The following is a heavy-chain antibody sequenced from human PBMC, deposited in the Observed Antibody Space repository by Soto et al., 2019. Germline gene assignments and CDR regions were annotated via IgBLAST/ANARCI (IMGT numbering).Heavy chain of an antibody. Sequence: QVQLVQSGAEVKKPGASVKVSCKASGYTFTSYGIVWVRQAPGQGLEWMGWISIYNGNTNYAQKFQGRVTMTTXXSXSXXYMELRSLRSDDTAVYYCARREKTYYYDSSGYWGYWGQGTLVTISS. D-gene: IGHD3-22*01. CDR1: GYTFTSYG. J-gene: IGHJ4*02. CDR3: ARREKTYYYDSSGYWGY. CDR2: ISIYNGNT. V-gene: IGHV1-18*01.